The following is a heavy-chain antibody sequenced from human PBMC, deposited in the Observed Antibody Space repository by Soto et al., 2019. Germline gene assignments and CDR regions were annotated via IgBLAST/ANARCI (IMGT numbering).Heavy chain of an antibody. D-gene: IGHD2-15*01. CDR3: ARAPDCSGGSCYSRDAWFDP. V-gene: IGHV3-48*01. CDR2: ISSSSSTI. CDR1: GFTFSSYS. J-gene: IGHJ5*02. Sequence: GGSLRLSCAASGFTFSSYSMNWVRQAPGKGLEWVSYISSSSSTIYYADSVKGRFTISRDNAKNSLYLQMNSLRAEDTAVYYCARAPDCSGGSCYSRDAWFDPWGQGTLVTVSS.